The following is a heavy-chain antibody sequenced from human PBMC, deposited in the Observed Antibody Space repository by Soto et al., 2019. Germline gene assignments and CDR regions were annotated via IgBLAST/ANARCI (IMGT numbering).Heavy chain of an antibody. CDR1: GFTFSTYG. J-gene: IGHJ2*01. Sequence: EVQLLESGGGLVQPGGSLRLSCAASGFTFSTYGMNWVRQAPGKGLEWVSGITGSGASTYYADSVKGRFTISRDNSKNTLYLQMNSQRAEDTAVYYCAKAEYYGGNWYFDLWGRGTLVTVSS. CDR2: ITGSGAST. D-gene: IGHD4-17*01. CDR3: AKAEYYGGNWYFDL. V-gene: IGHV3-23*01.